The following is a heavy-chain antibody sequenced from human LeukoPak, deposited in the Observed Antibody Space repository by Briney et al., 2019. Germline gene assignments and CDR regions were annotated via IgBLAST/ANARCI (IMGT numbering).Heavy chain of an antibody. CDR1: GASISSYY. CDR3: ARDEGSGRFDWFDP. V-gene: IGHV4-59*12. CDR2: MHYSGST. J-gene: IGHJ5*02. Sequence: SETLSLTCSVSGASISSYYWGWVRQPPGKGLEGIGYMHYSGSTNYNPSLKSRVTIPVDTSKNQFSLKLSSVTAADTAVYYCARDEGSGRFDWFDPWGQGTLVTVSS. D-gene: IGHD3-10*01.